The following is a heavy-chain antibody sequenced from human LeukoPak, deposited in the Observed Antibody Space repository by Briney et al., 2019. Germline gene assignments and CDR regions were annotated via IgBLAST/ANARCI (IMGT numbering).Heavy chain of an antibody. CDR3: ARNYDFWSGYYYYYMDV. CDR1: GFTFSSYW. V-gene: IGHV3-74*01. D-gene: IGHD3-3*01. Sequence: GGSLRLSCAASGFTFSSYWMHWVRQAPGKGLVWVSRINSDGSSTSYAASVKGRFTISRDNAKNTLYLQMNSLRAEDTAVYYCARNYDFWSGYYYYYMDVWGKGTTVTVSS. J-gene: IGHJ6*03. CDR2: INSDGSST.